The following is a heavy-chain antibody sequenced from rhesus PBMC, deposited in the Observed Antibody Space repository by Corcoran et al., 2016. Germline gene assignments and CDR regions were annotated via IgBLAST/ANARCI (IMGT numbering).Heavy chain of an antibody. V-gene: IGHV4-76*01. CDR3: ARSPPAQYYFDY. J-gene: IGHJ4*01. CDR1: GFSISSGYD. CDR2: IYGRSGST. Sequence: QVQLQESGPGVVKPSETLSLTCAVSGFSISSGYDWSWIRRPPGKGLEWIGYIYGRSGSTNHNPTLKNRVTMSKDTSKTQFSLRLSAVTAADTAVYYCARSPPAQYYFDYWGQGVLVTVSS.